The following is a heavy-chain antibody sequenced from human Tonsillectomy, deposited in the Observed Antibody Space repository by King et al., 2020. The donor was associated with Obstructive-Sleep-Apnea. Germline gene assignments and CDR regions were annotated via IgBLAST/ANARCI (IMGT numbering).Heavy chain of an antibody. J-gene: IGHJ6*02. CDR1: VGTFSIYA. CDR2: IIPIFGTA. CDR3: ARKSGRLERNYYDCYGMDV. Sequence: QLVQSGAEVKKPGSSVKVSCKASVGTFSIYAISWVRQAPGQGLEWMGGIIPIFGTANYAQKFQGRVTITADESTSTAYMELSSLGSEDTAGNYCARKSGRLERNYYDCYGMDVWGQGTTVTVSS. D-gene: IGHD1-1*01. V-gene: IGHV1-69*01.